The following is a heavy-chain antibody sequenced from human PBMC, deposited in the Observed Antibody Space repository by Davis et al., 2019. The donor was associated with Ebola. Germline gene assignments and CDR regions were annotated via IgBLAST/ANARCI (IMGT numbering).Heavy chain of an antibody. D-gene: IGHD5-12*01. CDR2: ISGSGGTT. J-gene: IGHJ6*04. CDR1: VITFSSYA. V-gene: IGHV3-23*01. Sequence: GESLKISCADSVITFSSYAMTWVRQAPGKGLEWVSAISGSGGTTYYAGSVKGRFTISRDNSKNTLNLQMNSLRAEDTAVYYCAKDLGGGYDHSYYKYYGMDAWGKGTTVTVSS. CDR3: AKDLGGGYDHSYYKYYGMDA.